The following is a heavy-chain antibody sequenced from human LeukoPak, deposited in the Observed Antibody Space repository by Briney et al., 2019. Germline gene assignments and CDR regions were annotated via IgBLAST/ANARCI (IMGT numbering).Heavy chain of an antibody. CDR2: IDYSGST. CDR1: GGSISSYY. V-gene: IGHV4-59*08. D-gene: IGHD3-22*01. CDR3: ARQDYFDRGSKGWIDA. J-gene: IGHJ5*02. Sequence: PSGTLSLTCTVSGGSISSYYWSWIRQPPENGLEGSGYIDYSGSTNYNSSLKSRVTISVDTSKNQFSLKLSSVTAADTAVYYCARQDYFDRGSKGWIDAWGQGTLVTVSS.